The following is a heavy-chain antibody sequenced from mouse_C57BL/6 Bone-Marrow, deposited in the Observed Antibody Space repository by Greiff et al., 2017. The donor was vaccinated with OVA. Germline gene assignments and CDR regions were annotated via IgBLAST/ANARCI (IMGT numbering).Heavy chain of an antibody. Sequence: VQLKQSGAELVRPGASVKLSCTASGFNIKDDYMHWVKQRPEQGLEWIGRIDPANGNTKYAPKFQGKATITADTSSNTAYLQLSSLTSEDTAIYYCARRGFAWFAYWGQGTLVTVSA. J-gene: IGHJ3*01. CDR2: IDPANGNT. CDR1: GFNIKDDY. V-gene: IGHV14-3*01. CDR3: ARRGFAWFAY.